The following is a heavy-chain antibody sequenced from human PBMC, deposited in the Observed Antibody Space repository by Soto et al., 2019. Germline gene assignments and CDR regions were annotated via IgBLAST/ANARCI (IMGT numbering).Heavy chain of an antibody. J-gene: IGHJ5*02. CDR1: GFTFSSYT. CDR2: ISYDGSNK. V-gene: IGHV3-30-3*01. CDR3: ARGNGSSWYGGWFDP. D-gene: IGHD6-13*01. Sequence: QVQLVESGGGVVQPGRSLRLSCAASGFTFSSYTMHWVRQAPGKGLEWGAVISYDGSNKYYADSVKGRLTISRDNSKNRLYVQMKSLRAEDTAVYYCARGNGSSWYGGWFDPWGQGTLVTVSS.